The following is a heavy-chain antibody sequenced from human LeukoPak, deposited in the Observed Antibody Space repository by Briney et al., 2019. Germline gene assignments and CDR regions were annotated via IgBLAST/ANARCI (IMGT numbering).Heavy chain of an antibody. CDR1: AFTFSNYA. Sequence: GGSLRLSCAASAFTFSNYAMSWVRQAQGKGLEWVSAISGSGGSTYYADSVKGRFTISRDNSKNTLYLQMNSLRAEDTAVYYCAKGDVEYCSGGSCHFDYWGQGTLVTVSS. CDR3: AKGDVEYCSGGSCHFDY. V-gene: IGHV3-23*01. J-gene: IGHJ4*02. D-gene: IGHD2-15*01. CDR2: ISGSGGST.